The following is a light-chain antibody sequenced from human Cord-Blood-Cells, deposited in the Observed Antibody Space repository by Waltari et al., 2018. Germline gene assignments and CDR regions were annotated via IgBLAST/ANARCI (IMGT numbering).Light chain of an antibody. Sequence: QSALTQPRPVSGSPGPSVTIPCTGTSSHVGGYNDVSWYQQHPGKAPNLMIYDVSKRPSGVPDRFSGSKTGNTASLTISGLQAEDEADYYCCSYAGSYTWVFGGGTKLTVL. CDR2: DVS. CDR3: CSYAGSYTWV. V-gene: IGLV2-11*01. J-gene: IGLJ3*02. CDR1: SSHVGGYND.